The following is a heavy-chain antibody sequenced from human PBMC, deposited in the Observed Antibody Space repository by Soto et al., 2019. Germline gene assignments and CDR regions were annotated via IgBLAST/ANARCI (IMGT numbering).Heavy chain of an antibody. CDR1: GGSISSGGYY. CDR3: ARGLYQLLTNWFDP. D-gene: IGHD2-2*01. CDR2: IYYSGST. V-gene: IGHV4-31*03. J-gene: IGHJ5*02. Sequence: SETLSLTCTVSGGSISSGGYYWSWIRQHPGKGLEWIGYIYYSGSTYYNPSLKSRVTISVDTSKNQFSLKLSSVTAADTAVYYCARGLYQLLTNWFDPWGQGTLVTVSS.